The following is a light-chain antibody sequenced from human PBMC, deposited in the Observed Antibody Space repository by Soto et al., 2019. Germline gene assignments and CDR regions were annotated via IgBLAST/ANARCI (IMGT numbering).Light chain of an antibody. CDR2: ANS. CDR3: QSYDSGLSGVV. Sequence: QSVLTQPPSVSESPGQRVTISCTGNRSNIGARNYVPWYQQLPGAAPKLLIYANSNRPSGVPDRFSGSKSGTSASLAIEGLQVEDEADYYCQSYDSGLSGVVFGGGTKLTVL. J-gene: IGLJ2*01. V-gene: IGLV1-40*01. CDR1: RSNIGARNY.